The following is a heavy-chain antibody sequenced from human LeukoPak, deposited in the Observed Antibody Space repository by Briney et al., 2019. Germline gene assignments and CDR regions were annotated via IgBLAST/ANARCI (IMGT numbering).Heavy chain of an antibody. CDR2: IKSNTEAGTT. Sequence: GGSLRLSCAASGFTFINAWMSWVRQAPGKGLEWVGRIKSNTEAGTTDYAAPVKGRFTISRDDSKNTLYLQMNSLKSDDTAVYYCSIHNYGETTVTAFTVWGQGTLVTVSS. CDR1: GFTFINAW. CDR3: SIHNYGETTVTAFTV. J-gene: IGHJ4*02. D-gene: IGHD4-17*01. V-gene: IGHV3-15*01.